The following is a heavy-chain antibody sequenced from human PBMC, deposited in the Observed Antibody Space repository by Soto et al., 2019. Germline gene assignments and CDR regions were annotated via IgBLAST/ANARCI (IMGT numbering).Heavy chain of an antibody. V-gene: IGHV1-18*01. D-gene: IGHD5-12*01. J-gene: IGHJ6*02. Sequence: QVKLVQSGAEVKKPGASVKVSCKASGYTFTRSGISWVRQAPGQGLEWMGWISTYNGDTNYAQKFQGRVTMTTDTSTSTAYMELRSLRSDDTAVYYCAREGVAPYYYSGMDVWGQGTTVTVSS. CDR1: GYTFTRSG. CDR3: AREGVAPYYYSGMDV. CDR2: ISTYNGDT.